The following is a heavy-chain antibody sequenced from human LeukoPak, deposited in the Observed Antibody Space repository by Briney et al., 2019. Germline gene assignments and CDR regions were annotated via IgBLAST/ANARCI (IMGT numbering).Heavy chain of an antibody. J-gene: IGHJ6*02. Sequence: PGGSLRLSCAASGFTFSTHWMYWVRQAPGKELVWVSRISGDGSGTSYADSVKGRFTISRDNAQDTLYLQMTSLRVEDTAVYSCASLLTPYHGSGGGGMDVWGQGTTVTVSS. CDR2: ISGDGSGT. CDR3: ASLLTPYHGSGGGGMDV. D-gene: IGHD3-10*01. CDR1: GFTFSTHW. V-gene: IGHV3-74*01.